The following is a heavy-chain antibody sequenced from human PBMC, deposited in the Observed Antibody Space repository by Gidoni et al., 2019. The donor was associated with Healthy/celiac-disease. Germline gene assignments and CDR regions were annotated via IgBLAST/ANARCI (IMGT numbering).Heavy chain of an antibody. V-gene: IGHV3-23*01. Sequence: AISGSGGSTYYADSVKGRFTISRDNAKHTLYLQMNSLRAEDTAVYYCATILSYYYDSSGYYLDYWGQGTLFTVSS. D-gene: IGHD3-22*01. CDR2: ISGSGGST. CDR3: ATILSYYYDSSGYYLDY. J-gene: IGHJ4*02.